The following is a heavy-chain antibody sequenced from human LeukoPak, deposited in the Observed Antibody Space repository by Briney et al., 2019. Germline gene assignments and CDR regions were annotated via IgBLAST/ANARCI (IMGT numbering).Heavy chain of an antibody. D-gene: IGHD1-14*01. Sequence: SETLSLTCAVYGGSFSGYYWSWIRQPPGKGLEWIGEINHSGSTNYNPSLKSRVTISVDTSKNQFSLKLSSVTAADTAVYYCARESYPGTVSVRSAFDIWGQGTMVTVSS. CDR2: INHSGST. CDR1: GGSFSGYY. V-gene: IGHV4-34*01. J-gene: IGHJ3*02. CDR3: ARESYPGTVSVRSAFDI.